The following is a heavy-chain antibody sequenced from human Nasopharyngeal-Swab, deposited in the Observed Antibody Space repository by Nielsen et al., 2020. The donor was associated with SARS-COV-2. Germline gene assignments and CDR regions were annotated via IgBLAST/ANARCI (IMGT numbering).Heavy chain of an antibody. CDR1: GVSITSQY. Sequence: SETLSLTCSVSGVSITSQYWSWIRQPPGKGLEGNGYISHNSGTSYNPSLKSRVTMFMDTSKNQFSLRLRSVTAADTAVYYCAKEGATGWFDPWGQGTLVTVSS. V-gene: IGHV4-59*11. CDR2: ISHNSGT. J-gene: IGHJ5*02. CDR3: AKEGATGWFDP.